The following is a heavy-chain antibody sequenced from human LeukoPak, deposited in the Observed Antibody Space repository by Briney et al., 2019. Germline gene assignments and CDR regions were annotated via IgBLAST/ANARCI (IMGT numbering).Heavy chain of an antibody. D-gene: IGHD3-16*01. J-gene: IGHJ6*02. Sequence: GGSLRLSCAASGFTFSSYWMSWVRQDPGKGLEWVANIKQDGSEKYYVDSVKGRFTISRDNAKNSLYLQMSNLRAEDTAVYFCARGGGLDVWGQGATVTVSS. CDR1: GFTFSSYW. V-gene: IGHV3-7*03. CDR2: IKQDGSEK. CDR3: ARGGGLDV.